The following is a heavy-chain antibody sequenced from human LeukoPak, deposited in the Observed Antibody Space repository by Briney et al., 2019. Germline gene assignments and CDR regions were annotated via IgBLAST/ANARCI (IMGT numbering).Heavy chain of an antibody. D-gene: IGHD4-17*01. Sequence: PSQTLSLTCTVSGGSISSGSYYWNWIRQPAGKGLEWIGRIYTSGSTNYNPSLKSRVTISVDTSKNQFSLKLSSVTAADTAVYYCAREDTVTTFFGIFDYWGQGTLVTVSS. CDR2: IYTSGST. CDR1: GGSISSGSYY. CDR3: AREDTVTTFFGIFDY. V-gene: IGHV4-61*02. J-gene: IGHJ4*02.